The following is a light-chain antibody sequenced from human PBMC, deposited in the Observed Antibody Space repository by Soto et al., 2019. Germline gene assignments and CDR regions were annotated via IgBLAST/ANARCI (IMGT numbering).Light chain of an antibody. V-gene: IGLV2-18*01. CDR1: STDFVSYNR. Sequence: QSRRTQPPSVSVSPGQSVTISCTGTSTDFVSYNRVSWYQQPPGTAPKLIIYEASNRPSGVPGRFSGSKSGNTASLTISGLQAADEADYYCSLYTSENTYVFGTGTKVTVL. CDR3: SLYTSENTYV. CDR2: EAS. J-gene: IGLJ1*01.